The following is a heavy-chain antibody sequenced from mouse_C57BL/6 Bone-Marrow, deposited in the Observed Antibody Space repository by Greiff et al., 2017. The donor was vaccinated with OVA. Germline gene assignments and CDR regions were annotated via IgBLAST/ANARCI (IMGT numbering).Heavy chain of an antibody. Sequence: EVQLQQSGPVLVKPGASVKMSCKASGYTFTDYYMNWVKQSHGKSLEWIGVINPNYGTTSYNQKFKGKATLTVDQSSSTAYMQLNSLTSEDSAVYYCARSGTLDYWGQGTTLTVSS. CDR1: GYTFTDYY. J-gene: IGHJ2*01. D-gene: IGHD3-3*01. CDR3: ARSGTLDY. V-gene: IGHV1-39*01. CDR2: INPNYGTT.